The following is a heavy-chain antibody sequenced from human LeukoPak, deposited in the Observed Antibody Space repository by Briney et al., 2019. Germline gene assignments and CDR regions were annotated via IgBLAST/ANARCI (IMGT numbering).Heavy chain of an antibody. J-gene: IGHJ4*02. CDR1: GFTFSSYG. D-gene: IGHD6-19*01. CDR2: ISYDGSNK. CDR3: AKVSGDPYSSGWYTGGPGY. V-gene: IGHV3-30*18. Sequence: GGSLRLSCAASGFTFSSYGMHWVRQAPGKGLEWVAVISYDGSNKYYADSVKGRFTISRDNSKNTLYLQMNSLRAEDTAVYYCAKVSGDPYSSGWYTGGPGYWGQGTLVTVSS.